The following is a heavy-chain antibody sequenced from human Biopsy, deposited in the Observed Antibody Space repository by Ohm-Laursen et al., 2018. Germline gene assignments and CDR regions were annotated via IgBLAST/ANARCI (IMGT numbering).Heavy chain of an antibody. CDR1: GFVVTNKD. CDR3: AKVAGGYITSLNYSYYYGMDV. J-gene: IGHJ6*02. V-gene: IGHV3-53*01. D-gene: IGHD3-22*01. Sequence: GSLRLSCTASGFVVTNKDMTWVRQAPGKGLEWVSLVDDTSTTYYADSVQGRFTISRDNSKNTLYLQMQSLRAEDTAVYYCAKVAGGYITSLNYSYYYGMDVWGQGTTVTVSS. CDR2: VDDTSTT.